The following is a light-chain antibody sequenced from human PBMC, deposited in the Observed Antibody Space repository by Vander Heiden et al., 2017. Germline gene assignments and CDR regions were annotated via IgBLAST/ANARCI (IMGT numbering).Light chain of an antibody. CDR3: CSYAGSYVYV. V-gene: IGLV2-11*01. CDR1: SSDVGGYNY. J-gene: IGLJ1*01. Sequence: QSPLTQPRSVSGSPGQSVTISCTGTSSDVGGYNYVSWYQQHPGKARKLMIYDVAQRPSGVPDRFSGSKSGNTASLTISGLQAEDEADYYCCSYAGSYVYVFGTGTTVTGL. CDR2: DVA.